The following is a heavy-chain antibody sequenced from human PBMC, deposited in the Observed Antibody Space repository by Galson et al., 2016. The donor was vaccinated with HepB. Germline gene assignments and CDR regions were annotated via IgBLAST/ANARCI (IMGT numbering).Heavy chain of an antibody. CDR3: AGRGYSTPSGYYALDA. CDR1: GYNFPTYW. Sequence: QSGAEVKEAGESLKISCKASGYNFPTYWIGWVRQMPGKGLEWMGIVYPEDSDTRYSPSFQGQVSISADKSFTTAYLHWNSLKASDTAIYYCAGRGYSTPSGYYALDAWGQGTTVIVSS. D-gene: IGHD2-2*01. V-gene: IGHV5-51*01. CDR2: VYPEDSDT. J-gene: IGHJ6*02.